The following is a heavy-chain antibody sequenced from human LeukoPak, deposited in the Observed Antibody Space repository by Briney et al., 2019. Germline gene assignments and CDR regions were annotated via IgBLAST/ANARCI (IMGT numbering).Heavy chain of an antibody. D-gene: IGHD5-24*01. CDR3: ASNKDGYIKSPDDC. V-gene: IGHV3-30*02. CDR1: GFTFSSYG. Sequence: PGGSLRLSCAASGFTFSSYGMHWVRQAPGKGLEWVAFIRYDGSNKYYADSVKGRFTISRDNSKNSLYLQMNSLRAEDTAVYYCASNKDGYIKSPDDCWGQGTLVTVSS. CDR2: IRYDGSNK. J-gene: IGHJ4*02.